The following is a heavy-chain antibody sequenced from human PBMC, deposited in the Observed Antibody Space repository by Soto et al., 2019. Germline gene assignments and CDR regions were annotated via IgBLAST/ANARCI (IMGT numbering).Heavy chain of an antibody. CDR2: MNPNSGHT. D-gene: IGHD2-2*01. Sequence: GASVKVSCMASGYTFTSHDINWMRQATGQGLEWMGWMNPNSGHTNYAQKFQGRVTMTRDTSISTAYMELTNLRSEDTAIYYCASDMSTTWGQGTLVTVSS. CDR3: ASDMSTT. CDR1: GYTFTSHD. J-gene: IGHJ5*02. V-gene: IGHV1-8*01.